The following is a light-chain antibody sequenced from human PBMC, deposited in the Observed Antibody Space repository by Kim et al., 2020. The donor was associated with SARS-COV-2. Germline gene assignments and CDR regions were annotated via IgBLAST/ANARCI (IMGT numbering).Light chain of an antibody. Sequence: QSFAITCDGTSSAVGGYNDVSWYQQHPDKAPKLMIYDVSSRPSGVSNRFSGSKSGNTASLTISGLQAEDEADYYCSSFSTTTPVVFGEGTKVTVL. CDR2: DVS. CDR3: SSFSTTTPVV. V-gene: IGLV2-14*03. J-gene: IGLJ2*01. CDR1: SSAVGGYND.